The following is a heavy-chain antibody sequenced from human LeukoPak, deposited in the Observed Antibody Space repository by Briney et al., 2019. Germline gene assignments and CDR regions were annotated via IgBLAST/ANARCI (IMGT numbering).Heavy chain of an antibody. D-gene: IGHD3-22*01. Sequence: GGSLRLSCAASGFTFSSYAMSWVRQAPGKGLEWVSAISGSGASTYYADSVKGRFTISRDNSKNTLYLQMNSLRAEDTAVYYCAKFGNYYDSSGYLYWGQGTLVTVSS. CDR2: ISGSGAST. CDR3: AKFGNYYDSSGYLY. J-gene: IGHJ4*02. V-gene: IGHV3-23*01. CDR1: GFTFSSYA.